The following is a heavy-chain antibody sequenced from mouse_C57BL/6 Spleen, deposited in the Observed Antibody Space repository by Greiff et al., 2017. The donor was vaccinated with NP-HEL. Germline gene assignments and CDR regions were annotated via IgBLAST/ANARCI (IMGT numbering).Heavy chain of an antibody. V-gene: IGHV1-85*01. J-gene: IGHJ4*01. Sequence: QVQLQQSGPELVKPGASVKLSCKASGYTFTSYDINWVKQRPGQGLEWIGWIYPRDGSTKYNEKFKGKATLTVDTSSSTAYMELHSLTSEDSAVYFCARAYYSNYADYAMDYWGQGTSVTVSS. D-gene: IGHD2-5*01. CDR1: GYTFTSYD. CDR2: IYPRDGST. CDR3: ARAYYSNYADYAMDY.